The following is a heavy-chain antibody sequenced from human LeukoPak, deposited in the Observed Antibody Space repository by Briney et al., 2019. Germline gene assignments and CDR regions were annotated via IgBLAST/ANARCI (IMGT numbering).Heavy chain of an antibody. Sequence: SETLSLTCTVSGGSISGYYWTWIRQPPGKRLEWIGYIFSGGDTEYNPSLRSRVDISVDMSKNQFSLKMTSVTAADTAVYYCARGEHVVVTAPDAFDIWGQGTMVTVSS. CDR2: IFSGGDT. J-gene: IGHJ3*02. CDR3: ARGEHVVVTAPDAFDI. V-gene: IGHV4-59*01. D-gene: IGHD2-21*02. CDR1: GGSISGYY.